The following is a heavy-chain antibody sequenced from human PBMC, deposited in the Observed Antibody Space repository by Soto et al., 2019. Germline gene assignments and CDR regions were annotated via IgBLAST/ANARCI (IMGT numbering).Heavy chain of an antibody. V-gene: IGHV3-23*01. CDR1: GFTVRSYA. Sequence: DVQLLESGGGLVQPGGSLRLSCAASGFTVRSYAMSWVRQAPGKGLEWVSGISGSGISTHYADSVKGRFTVSRDNSKNTLYLQMNSLRAEDTAVYNCAKEPVGPDWYFDLWGRGTLVTVSS. CDR3: AKEPVGPDWYFDL. CDR2: ISGSGIST. J-gene: IGHJ2*01.